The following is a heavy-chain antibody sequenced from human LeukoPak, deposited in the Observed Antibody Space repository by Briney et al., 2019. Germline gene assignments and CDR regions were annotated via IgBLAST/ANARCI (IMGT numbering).Heavy chain of an antibody. D-gene: IGHD3-10*01. CDR2: IWYDGSNK. J-gene: IGHJ4*02. Sequence: GGSLRLSCAASGFTFDDYGMSWVRQAPGKGLEWVAVIWYDGSNKNYGDSVKGRFTTSRDNSKDTLYLQMNSLRAEDTAVYYCARSLGEFTFDFWGQGTLVTVSS. CDR1: GFTFDDYG. V-gene: IGHV3-33*08. CDR3: ARSLGEFTFDF.